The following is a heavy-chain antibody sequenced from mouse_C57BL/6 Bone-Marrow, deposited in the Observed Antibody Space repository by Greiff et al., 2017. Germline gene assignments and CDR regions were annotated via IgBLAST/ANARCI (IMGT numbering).Heavy chain of an antibody. CDR3: TGSDPTVVDSLDY. CDR1: GYTFTDYE. Sequence: QVQLQQAGAELVRPGASVTLSCKASGYTFTDYEMHWVKQTPVHGLEWIGAIDPETGGTAYNQKFKGKAILSADKSSSTVCMKLRRLTSEDSAVYSCTGSDPTVVDSLDYWGQGPSLTVSS. J-gene: IGHJ2*02. CDR2: IDPETGGT. V-gene: IGHV1-15*01. D-gene: IGHD1-1*01.